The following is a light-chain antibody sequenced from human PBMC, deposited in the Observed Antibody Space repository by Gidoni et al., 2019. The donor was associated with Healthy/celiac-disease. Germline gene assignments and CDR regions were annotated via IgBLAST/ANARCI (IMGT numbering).Light chain of an antibody. CDR1: PSVSSSY. Sequence: EIVLKQSPGTLSLSPGERATLSCRASPSVSSSYLAWYQQKPGQAPRLLISGASSRATGIPDRFSCSGSGTDFTLTISRLEPEDFAVYYCQQYGSSPQTFGQGTKVEIK. J-gene: IGKJ1*01. CDR2: GAS. V-gene: IGKV3-20*01. CDR3: QQYGSSPQT.